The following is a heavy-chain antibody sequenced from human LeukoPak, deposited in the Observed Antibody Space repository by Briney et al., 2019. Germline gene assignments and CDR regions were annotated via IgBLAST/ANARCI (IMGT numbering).Heavy chain of an antibody. CDR1: GYTFTSNY. V-gene: IGHV1-46*01. D-gene: IGHD2-15*01. CDR3: ARDLSPIVVVVAATGLGY. J-gene: IGHJ4*02. CDR2: ISPSGGST. Sequence: ASVKVSCKASGYTFTSNYMHWVRQAPGQGPEWMGVISPSGGSTTYAQKLQGRVTMTTDTSTSTAYMELRSLRSDDTAVYYCARDLSPIVVVVAATGLGYWGQGTLVTVSS.